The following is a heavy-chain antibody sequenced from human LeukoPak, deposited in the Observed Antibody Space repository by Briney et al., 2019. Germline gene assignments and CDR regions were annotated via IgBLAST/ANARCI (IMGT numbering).Heavy chain of an antibody. V-gene: IGHV4-59*08. CDR3: ARWTVVTPYYFDY. J-gene: IGHJ4*02. CDR2: IYNSGST. CDR1: GGSIRSYY. D-gene: IGHD4-23*01. Sequence: PSETLSLTCTLPGGSIRSYYWSWIRQPPGKGLEWIGYIYNSGSTNYNPSLKSRVSISVDTSKNQFSLKLSSVTAADTAVYYCARWTVVTPYYFDYWGQGTLVTVSS.